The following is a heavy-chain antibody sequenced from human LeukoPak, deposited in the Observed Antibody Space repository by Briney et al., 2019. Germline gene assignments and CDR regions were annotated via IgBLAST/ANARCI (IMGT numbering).Heavy chain of an antibody. Sequence: AASVKVSCEASGYTFTGYYVHWVRQAPGQGLEWMGWINPNSGGTNYAQKFQGRVTMTRDTSISTAYMELSRLRSDDTAVYYCARGRSRYGFDYWGQGTLVTVSS. CDR3: ARGRSRYGFDY. D-gene: IGHD6-13*01. V-gene: IGHV1-2*02. J-gene: IGHJ4*02. CDR1: GYTFTGYY. CDR2: INPNSGGT.